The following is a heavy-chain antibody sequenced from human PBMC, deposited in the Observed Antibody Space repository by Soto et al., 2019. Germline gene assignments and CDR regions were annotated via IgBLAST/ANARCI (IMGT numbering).Heavy chain of an antibody. V-gene: IGHV4-59*01. CDR3: ASSLRRAAAGSEY. D-gene: IGHD6-13*01. CDR2: IYYSGIT. J-gene: IGHJ4*02. Sequence: SETLSLTCTVSGGSISSYYWSWIRQPPGKGLEWIGYIYYSGITNYNPSLKSRVTISVDTSKNQFSLKLSSVTAADTAVYYCASSLRRAAAGSEYWGKGTLVTV. CDR1: GGSISSYY.